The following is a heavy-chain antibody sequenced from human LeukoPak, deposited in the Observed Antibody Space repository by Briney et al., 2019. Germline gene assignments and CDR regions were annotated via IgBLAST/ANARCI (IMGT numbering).Heavy chain of an antibody. Sequence: PSQTLSLTCAVSGGSISSGGYSWSWIRQPPGKGLEWIGYIYHSGSTYYNPSLKSRVTISVDRSKNQFSLKLSSVTAAHTAVYYCASVKAGNRLYFDYWGQGTLVTVSS. J-gene: IGHJ4*02. CDR2: IYHSGST. CDR3: ASVKAGNRLYFDY. D-gene: IGHD5-12*01. CDR1: GGSISSGGYS. V-gene: IGHV4-30-2*01.